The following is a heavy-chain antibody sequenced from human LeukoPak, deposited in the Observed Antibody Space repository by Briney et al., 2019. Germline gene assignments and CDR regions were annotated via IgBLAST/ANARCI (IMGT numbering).Heavy chain of an antibody. Sequence: SETLSLTCAVSGGSIRSGDYYWSWIRQPPGKGLEWIGYIYYSGSTYYNPSLKSRVTISVGTSKNQFSLKLSSVTAADTAVYYCAMEYYDILAGAFDIWGQGTMVTVSS. D-gene: IGHD3-9*01. CDR2: IYYSGST. CDR3: AMEYYDILAGAFDI. J-gene: IGHJ3*02. V-gene: IGHV4-30-4*01. CDR1: GGSIRSGDYY.